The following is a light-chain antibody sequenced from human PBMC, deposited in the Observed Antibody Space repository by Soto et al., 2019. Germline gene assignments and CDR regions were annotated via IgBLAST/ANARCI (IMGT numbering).Light chain of an antibody. Sequence: EILLTQSPATLALSPGEGATLSCRASQSVSSSFLAWYQQQPAQDPRLLIYATSRRAPGTPGRFSSSGSGTDFTLTISRLEPEDFGVYYWHQFDSSLTVGQGTKVEIK. CDR2: ATS. J-gene: IGKJ1*01. V-gene: IGKV3-20*01. CDR3: HQFDSSLT. CDR1: QSVSSSF.